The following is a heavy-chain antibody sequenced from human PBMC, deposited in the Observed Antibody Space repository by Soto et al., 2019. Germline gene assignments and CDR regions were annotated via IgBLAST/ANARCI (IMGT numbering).Heavy chain of an antibody. CDR2: ISSSSSYI. Sequence: GGSLRLACAASGFTFSSYSMNWVRQAPGKGLEWVSSISSSSSYIYYADSVKGRFTISRDNAKNSLYLQMNSLRAEDTAVYYCARDKQLVVRRYYHYYCMDVRGPGPKVTLSS. J-gene: IGHJ6*02. V-gene: IGHV3-21*01. CDR3: ARDKQLVVRRYYHYYCMDV. D-gene: IGHD6-13*01. CDR1: GFTFSSYS.